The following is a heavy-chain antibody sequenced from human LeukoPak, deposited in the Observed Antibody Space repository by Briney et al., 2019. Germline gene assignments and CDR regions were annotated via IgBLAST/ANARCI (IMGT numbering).Heavy chain of an antibody. Sequence: SETLSLTCTVSGGSVSSGTYYWSWIRQPPGKELEWIGYISYIGNTNYNPSLKSRVTISKDTSKNQFSLKLSSVTAADTAVYCCVREHDWGDFDYWGQGALVTVSS. CDR3: VREHDWGDFDY. V-gene: IGHV4-61*01. J-gene: IGHJ4*02. D-gene: IGHD3-9*01. CDR2: ISYIGNT. CDR1: GGSVSSGTYY.